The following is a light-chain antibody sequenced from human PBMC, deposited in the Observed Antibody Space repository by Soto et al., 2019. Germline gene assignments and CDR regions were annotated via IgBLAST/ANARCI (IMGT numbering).Light chain of an antibody. V-gene: IGLV1-44*01. J-gene: IGLJ3*02. Sequence: QSVLTQPPSASGTPGQRVTISCSGSSSNIGRNTVKWYRQLPGTAPKLLIGGRDQRPSGVPDRFSGSRSGTSASLAISGLQSEDEADYICAAWDDSLNAWAFGGGTKLTVL. CDR1: SSNIGRNT. CDR3: AAWDDSLNAWA. CDR2: GRD.